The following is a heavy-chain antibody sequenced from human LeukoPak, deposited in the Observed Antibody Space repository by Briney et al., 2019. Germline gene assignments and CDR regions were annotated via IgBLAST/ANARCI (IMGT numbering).Heavy chain of an antibody. CDR1: GFTFTNYA. CDR2: ISVSGGTT. V-gene: IGHV3-23*01. J-gene: IGHJ4*02. D-gene: IGHD2-15*01. Sequence: GGSLRLSCAASGFTFTNYAMNWVRQAPGKGLEWVSTISVSGGTTYYADSVKGRFTISRDNSKSTLYLQMNSLRAEDTAVYYCAKAPGLLDFDYWGQGALVTVSS. CDR3: AKAPGLLDFDY.